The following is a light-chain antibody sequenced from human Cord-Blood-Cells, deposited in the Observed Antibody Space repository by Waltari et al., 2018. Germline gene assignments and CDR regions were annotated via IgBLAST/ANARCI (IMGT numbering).Light chain of an antibody. V-gene: IGKV2-28*01. CDR3: MQVLQTLT. CDR1: QSLLHSNGYNY. CDR2: LGS. Sequence: IVMTQSPLSLPVTPGEPASISCRSSQSLLHSNGYNYLDWYLQKPGQSPQLLIYLGSNRASGVPDRFSGSGSGTDFTLKISRVEAEDVGVYYCMQVLQTLTFGGGTKVEIK. J-gene: IGKJ4*01.